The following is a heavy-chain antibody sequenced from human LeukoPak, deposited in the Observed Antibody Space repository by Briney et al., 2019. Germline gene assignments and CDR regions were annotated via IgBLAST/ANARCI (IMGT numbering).Heavy chain of an antibody. Sequence: ASVKVSCKVSGYTLTELSMHWVRQAPGKGLEWMGGFDPGDGETIYAQKFQGRVTMTEDTSTDTAYMELSSLRSEDTAVYYCATMVRGVTPNPFDYWGQATLVTVSS. CDR1: GYTLTELS. D-gene: IGHD3-10*01. CDR2: FDPGDGET. CDR3: ATMVRGVTPNPFDY. V-gene: IGHV1-24*01. J-gene: IGHJ4*02.